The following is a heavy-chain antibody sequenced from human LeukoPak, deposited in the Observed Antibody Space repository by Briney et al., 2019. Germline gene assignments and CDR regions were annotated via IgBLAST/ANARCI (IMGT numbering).Heavy chain of an antibody. J-gene: IGHJ3*02. CDR3: ARDPEGIAAFDI. V-gene: IGHV4-59*01. CDR2: IYYSGST. D-gene: IGHD2-15*01. Sequence: PSETLSLTCTVSGGSISSYYWSWIRQPPGKGLEWIGYIYYSGSTNYNPSLKSRVTISVDTSKNQFSLKLSSVTAADTAVYYCARDPEGIAAFDIWGQGTMVTVSS. CDR1: GGSISSYY.